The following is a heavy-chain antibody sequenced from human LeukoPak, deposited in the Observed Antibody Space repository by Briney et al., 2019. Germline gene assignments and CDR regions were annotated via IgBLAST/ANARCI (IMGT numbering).Heavy chain of an antibody. D-gene: IGHD1-26*01. J-gene: IGHJ4*02. CDR1: GGSISSGGYY. V-gene: IGHV4-61*08. CDR3: ASAHWDLLSFDY. CDR2: ISDSGST. Sequence: SQTLSLTCTVSGGSISSGGYYWSWIRQHPGKGPEWIGYISDSGSTNYNPSLKSRVTLSVDTSKNQFSLKLSSVTAADTAVYYCASAHWDLLSFDYWGQGTLVTVSS.